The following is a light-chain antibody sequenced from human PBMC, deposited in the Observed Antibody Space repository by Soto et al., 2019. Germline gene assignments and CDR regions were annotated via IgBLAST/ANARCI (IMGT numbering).Light chain of an antibody. J-gene: IGLJ2*01. Sequence: QSALTQPASVSGSPGQSITISCTGTSSDVGGYNYVSWYQQHPGKAPKLMIYDVSNRPSGVSNRLSGSKSGNTASLTISGLQPEDEADYYCSSYTSSSTRVFGGGTKLTVL. CDR1: SSDVGGYNY. CDR2: DVS. CDR3: SSYTSSSTRV. V-gene: IGLV2-14*01.